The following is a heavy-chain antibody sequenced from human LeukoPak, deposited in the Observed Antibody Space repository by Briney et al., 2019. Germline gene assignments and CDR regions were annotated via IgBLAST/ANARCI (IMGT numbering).Heavy chain of an antibody. V-gene: IGHV3-9*01. CDR3: AKAGAAFYASSAPSYFDC. D-gene: IGHD2/OR15-2a*01. CDR1: GFTLDDHA. CDR2: ISWNSGSI. Sequence: GGSPRLSCVASGFTLDDHAMHWVRQAPGKGLEWVSGISWNSGSIDYVDSVKGRFTISRDNSKNSLYLQMNSLTAEDTALYFCAKAGAAFYASSAPSYFDCWGQGTLVTVSS. J-gene: IGHJ4*02.